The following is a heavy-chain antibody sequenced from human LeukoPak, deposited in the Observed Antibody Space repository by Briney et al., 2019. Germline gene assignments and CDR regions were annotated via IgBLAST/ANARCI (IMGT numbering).Heavy chain of an antibody. CDR3: AKERSLEIAVAGTIFDY. CDR2: IYSGGDT. J-gene: IGHJ4*02. CDR1: GFTVSSNY. D-gene: IGHD6-19*01. Sequence: QSGGSLRLSCAASGFTVSSNYMGWVRQAPGKGLEWVSVIYSGGDTYYADSVKGRFTISRDNSKNMIYLEMSSLKAEDTAVYYCAKERSLEIAVAGTIFDYWAREPWSPSPQ. V-gene: IGHV3-66*01.